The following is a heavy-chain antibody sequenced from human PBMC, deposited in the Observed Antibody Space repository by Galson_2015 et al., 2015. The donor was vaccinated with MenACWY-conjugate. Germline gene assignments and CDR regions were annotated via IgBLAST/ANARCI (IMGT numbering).Heavy chain of an antibody. CDR2: INSNNGGS. CDR3: ARVRRDIIVALANYFDL. Sequence: SVKVSCKASGYTFTDYYMHWVRQTPGQGFEWMGRINSNNGGSRYAQKFQGRVTMTRDASISTAYMELLSLRSDDTAVYFCARVRRDIIVALANYFDLWGQGTLVTVSS. J-gene: IGHJ4*02. CDR1: GYTFTDYY. D-gene: IGHD2-15*01. V-gene: IGHV1-2*06.